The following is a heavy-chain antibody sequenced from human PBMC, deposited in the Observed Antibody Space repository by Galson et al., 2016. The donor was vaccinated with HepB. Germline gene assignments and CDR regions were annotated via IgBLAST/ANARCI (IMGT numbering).Heavy chain of an antibody. D-gene: IGHD1-1*01. V-gene: IGHV1-3*01. J-gene: IGHJ4*02. CDR1: GYIFSSYT. CDR3: ARLGQQLARHLAN. CDR2: INAGNGNT. Sequence: SVKVSCKASGYIFSSYTIYWVRQAPGQRLEWMGWINAGNGNTKSSQKFQGRVTLTTDTAATTAYLELSSLKSEDTAVYYCARLGQQLARHLANWGQGTLVTVSS.